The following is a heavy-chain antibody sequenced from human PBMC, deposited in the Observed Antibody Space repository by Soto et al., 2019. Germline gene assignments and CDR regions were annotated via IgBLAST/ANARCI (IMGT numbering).Heavy chain of an antibody. CDR3: AKDSSSHCYTCLSPAIDY. CDR2: ISGSGGST. J-gene: IGHJ4*02. CDR1: GFTFSSYA. Sequence: EVQLLESGGGLVQPGGSLRLSCAASGFTFSSYAMSWVRQAPGKGLEWVSAISGSGGSTYYADSVKGRFTISRDNSKNTLYLQMNSLRAEDTAVYYCAKDSSSHCYTCLSPAIDYWGQGTLVTVSS. D-gene: IGHD2-2*02. V-gene: IGHV3-23*01.